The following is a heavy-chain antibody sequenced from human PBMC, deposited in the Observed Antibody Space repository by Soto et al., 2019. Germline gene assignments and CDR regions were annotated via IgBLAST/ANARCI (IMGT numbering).Heavy chain of an antibody. Sequence: ASVKVSCKASGYTFTSYDINWVRQATGQGLERMGWMNPNSGNTGYAQKLQGRVTMTRNTSISTAYMELSSLRSEDTAVYYCDRTTMVTTHEYYYYMDVWGKGTTVTVSS. D-gene: IGHD4-17*01. CDR2: MNPNSGNT. CDR1: GYTFTSYD. CDR3: DRTTMVTTHEYYYYMDV. V-gene: IGHV1-8*01. J-gene: IGHJ6*03.